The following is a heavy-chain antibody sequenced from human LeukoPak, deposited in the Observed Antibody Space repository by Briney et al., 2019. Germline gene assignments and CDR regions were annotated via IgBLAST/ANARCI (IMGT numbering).Heavy chain of an antibody. CDR2: IYYTGAT. J-gene: IGHJ3*02. V-gene: IGHV4-59*01. Sequence: SETLSLTCSVSGDSPTSYYWRWIRQSPGKGLEWIGYIYYTGATEYNPSLKSRVTISIDTSKNRFSLKLISVTAADTAVYFCAGVIGTGVIDDAFDIWGQGTMVTVSS. CDR3: AGVIGTGVIDDAFDI. D-gene: IGHD1-14*01. CDR1: GDSPTSYY.